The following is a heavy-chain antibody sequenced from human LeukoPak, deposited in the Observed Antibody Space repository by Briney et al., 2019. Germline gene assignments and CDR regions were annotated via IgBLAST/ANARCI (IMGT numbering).Heavy chain of an antibody. D-gene: IGHD3-10*01. V-gene: IGHV3-23*01. CDR1: GFTFSSYA. CDR2: ISGSGGST. CDR3: AKQFVYSLTGRYFDY. Sequence: GSLRLSCAASGFTFSSYAMSWVRQAPGKGLEWVSAISGSGGSTYYADSVKGRFTISRDNSKNTLYLQMNSLRAEDTAVYYCAKQFVYSLTGRYFDYWGQGTLVTVSS. J-gene: IGHJ4*02.